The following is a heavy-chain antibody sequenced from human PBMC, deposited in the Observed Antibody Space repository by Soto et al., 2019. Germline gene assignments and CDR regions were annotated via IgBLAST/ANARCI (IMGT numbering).Heavy chain of an antibody. J-gene: IGHJ4*02. CDR1: GGSFTSNNW. Sequence: PSETLSLTCAVSGGSFTSNNWWTWVRQPPGQGLEWIGEIYRTGSTNYNPSLKSRVTISLDKSENQFSMKVTSLTAADTAVYYCASRDPGTSVDYWGQGTLVTVSS. CDR2: IYRTGST. D-gene: IGHD1-7*01. CDR3: ASRDPGTSVDY. V-gene: IGHV4-4*02.